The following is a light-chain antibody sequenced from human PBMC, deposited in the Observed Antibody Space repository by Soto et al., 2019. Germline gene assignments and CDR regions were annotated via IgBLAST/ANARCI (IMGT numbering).Light chain of an antibody. CDR2: DVS. CDR3: CSYAGSYTYA. CDR1: SSDVGGYNY. V-gene: IGLV2-11*01. J-gene: IGLJ1*01. Sequence: QSVLTQPRSVSGSPGQSVTISCTGTSSDVGGYNYVSWYQQHPGKAPKLMIYDVSKGPSGVPDRFSGSKSGNPPSLPISGLQAEDEAGYYCCSYAGSYTYAFGPGPKVPVL.